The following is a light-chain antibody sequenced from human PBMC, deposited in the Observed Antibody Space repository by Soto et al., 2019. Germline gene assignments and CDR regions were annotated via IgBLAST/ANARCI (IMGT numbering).Light chain of an antibody. Sequence: DIQMTQSPSTLSASVGDRVTITCRASQSISSWLAWYQQKPGKAPKLLIYDASSLESGVPSRFSGSGSGTAFTLTISSLQPDDFATHYCQQYNSYSYTFGQGTKLEIK. CDR2: DAS. CDR3: QQYNSYSYT. V-gene: IGKV1-5*01. J-gene: IGKJ2*01. CDR1: QSISSW.